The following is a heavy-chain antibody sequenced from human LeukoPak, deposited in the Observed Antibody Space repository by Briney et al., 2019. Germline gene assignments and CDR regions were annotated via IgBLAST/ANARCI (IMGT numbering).Heavy chain of an antibody. Sequence: GGSLRLSCAASGFQFGSYGMHWVRQAPGKGLQWVAFIRYHGRDRYYADSVKGRFTISRDNSESTLFLQMSSLRVDDTAAYYCVKEHSTTWFVFDFWGQGTLVTVSS. V-gene: IGHV3-30*02. D-gene: IGHD3-10*01. CDR3: VKEHSTTWFVFDF. CDR1: GFQFGSYG. CDR2: IRYHGRDR. J-gene: IGHJ4*02.